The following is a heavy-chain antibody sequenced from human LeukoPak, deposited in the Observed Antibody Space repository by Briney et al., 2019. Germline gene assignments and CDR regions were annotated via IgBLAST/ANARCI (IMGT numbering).Heavy chain of an antibody. V-gene: IGHV4-59*11. J-gene: IGHJ1*01. D-gene: IGHD3-3*01. CDR3: ATRPAGNTWAAIFDF. CDR1: GSMSNHF. Sequence: SETLSLTCTVFGSMSNHFWSWIRQPPGKGLEWIGYIYDSGATDYNPSLKSRVTMSVDTSANQFSLKLSSVTTADTAVYYCATRPAGNTWAAIFDFWGQGTLVTVSS. CDR2: IYDSGAT.